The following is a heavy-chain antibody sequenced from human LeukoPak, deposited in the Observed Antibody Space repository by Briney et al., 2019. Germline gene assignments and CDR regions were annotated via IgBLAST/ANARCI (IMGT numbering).Heavy chain of an antibody. J-gene: IGHJ4*02. CDR2: ISSSSSYT. CDR1: GFTFSSYS. D-gene: IGHD5-24*01. Sequence: GGSLRLSCAASGFTFSSYSMNWVRQAPGKGLEWVSSISSSSSYTYYADSVKGRFTISRDNAKNSLYLQMNSLRAEDTAVYYCARDYMGRWDYWGQGTLVTVSS. CDR3: ARDYMGRWDY. V-gene: IGHV3-21*01.